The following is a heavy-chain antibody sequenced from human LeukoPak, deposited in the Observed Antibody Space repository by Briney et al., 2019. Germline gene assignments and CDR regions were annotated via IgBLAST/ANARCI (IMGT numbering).Heavy chain of an antibody. V-gene: IGHV4-61*02. CDR2: IYTSGST. J-gene: IGHJ3*02. CDR3: ARDDPYYYDSSGYPWFDAFDI. D-gene: IGHD3-22*01. CDR1: GGSLSSGSYY. Sequence: SETLSLTCSVSGGSLSSGSYYWSWIRQPAGKGLEWIGRIYTSGSTNYNPSLKSRVTISVDTSKNQFSLKLSSVTAADTAVYYCARDDPYYYDSSGYPWFDAFDIWGQGTMVTVSS.